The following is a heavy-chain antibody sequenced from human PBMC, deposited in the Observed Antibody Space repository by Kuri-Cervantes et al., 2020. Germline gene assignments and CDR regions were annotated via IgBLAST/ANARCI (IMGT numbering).Heavy chain of an antibody. V-gene: IGHV3-9*01. D-gene: IGHD3-10*01. CDR3: AKGDYYGSGSLYYFDY. J-gene: IGHJ4*02. CDR1: GFTFDDYA. Sequence: SLKISCAASGFTFDDYAMHWVRQAPGKGLEWVSGISWNSGSIGYADSVKGRFTISKDNAKNSLYLQMNSLRAEDTALYYCAKGDYYGSGSLYYFDYWGQGTLVTVSS. CDR2: ISWNSGSI.